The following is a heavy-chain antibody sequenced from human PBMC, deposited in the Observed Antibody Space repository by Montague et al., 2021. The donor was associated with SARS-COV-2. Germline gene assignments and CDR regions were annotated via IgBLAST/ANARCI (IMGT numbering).Heavy chain of an antibody. J-gene: IGHJ5*02. D-gene: IGHD2-15*01. CDR2: INTSGST. V-gene: IGHV4-61*02. CDR1: GGSISSGSYY. CDR3: ARELVEAAARGTDWFDP. Sequence: TLSLTCTVSGGSISSGSYYWSWLRQPAGQGLEWIGRINTSGSTNSKPPLQSPVSISVDTTKNHFSLKLSSVTAADTAVYYCARELVEAAARGTDWFDPWGQGTLVTVSS.